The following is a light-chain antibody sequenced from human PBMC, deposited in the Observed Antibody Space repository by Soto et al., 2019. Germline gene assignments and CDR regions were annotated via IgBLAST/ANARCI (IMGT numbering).Light chain of an antibody. CDR2: EGS. V-gene: IGLV2-23*03. Sequence: QSALTQPASVSGSPGQSITISCTGTSSDVGNYNLVSWYQQFPGKAPKLIIYEGSRRPSGVSNRFSGSKSGNTASLTISGLQAEDGADYCCCSYAGSFTFDVFGGGTKVTVL. J-gene: IGLJ2*01. CDR3: CSYAGSFTFDV. CDR1: SSDVGNYNL.